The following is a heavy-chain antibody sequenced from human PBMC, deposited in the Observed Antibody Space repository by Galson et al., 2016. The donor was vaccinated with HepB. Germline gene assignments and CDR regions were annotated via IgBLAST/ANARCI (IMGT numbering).Heavy chain of an antibody. CDR3: ARGRSPYSGFHIDY. D-gene: IGHD5-12*01. CDR2: IYYSGST. V-gene: IGHV4-39*07. CDR1: GGSISISSHY. J-gene: IGHJ4*02. Sequence: SETLSLTCTVSGGSISISSHYWGWIRQPPGKGLDWIGTIYYSGSTYYNPSLKSRVTISVDTSKSQFSLKVSSVTAADTAVYYCARGRSPYSGFHIDYWGQGTLVTVSS.